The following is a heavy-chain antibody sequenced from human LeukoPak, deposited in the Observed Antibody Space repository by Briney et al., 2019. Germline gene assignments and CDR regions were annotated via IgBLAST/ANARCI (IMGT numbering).Heavy chain of an antibody. CDR1: GYTLTELS. CDR3: ATSNLVEQWLVLYY. CDR2: FDPEDGET. D-gene: IGHD6-19*01. Sequence: GASVKVSCKVSGYTLTELSMHWGREAPGKGLEWVGGFDPEDGETIYAQKFQGRVTMTEDTSTDTAYMELSSLRSEDTAVYYCATSNLVEQWLVLYYWGQGTLVTVSS. J-gene: IGHJ4*02. V-gene: IGHV1-24*01.